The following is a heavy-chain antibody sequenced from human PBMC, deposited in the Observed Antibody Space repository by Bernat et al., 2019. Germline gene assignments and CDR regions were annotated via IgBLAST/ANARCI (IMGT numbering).Heavy chain of an antibody. CDR2: ISWDSGSGGST. CDR3: AKTRDTAMVTYPFDY. CDR1: GFTFDDYA. J-gene: IGHJ4*02. D-gene: IGHD5-18*01. V-gene: IGHV3-23*04. Sequence: EVQLVESGGGLVQPGRSLRLSCAASGFTFDDYAMHWVRQAPGKGLEWVSGISWDSGSGGSTYYADSVKGRFTISRDNSKNTLYLQMNSLRAEDTAVYYCAKTRDTAMVTYPFDYWGQGTLVTVSS.